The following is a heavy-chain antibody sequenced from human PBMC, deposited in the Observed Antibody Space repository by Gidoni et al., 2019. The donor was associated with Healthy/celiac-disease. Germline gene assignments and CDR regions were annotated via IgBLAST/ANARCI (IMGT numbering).Heavy chain of an antibody. CDR3: ARVSIVGAP. D-gene: IGHD1-26*01. V-gene: IGHV3-72*01. CDR1: GFTFSDHY. J-gene: IGHJ5*02. CDR2: TRNKANSYTT. Sequence: EVQLVESGGGLVQPGGSLRLSCAASGFTFSDHYMDWVRQAPGKGLEWVGRTRNKANSYTTEYAASVKGRFTISRDDSKNSLYLQMNSLKTEDTAVYYCARVSIVGAPWGQGTLVTVSS.